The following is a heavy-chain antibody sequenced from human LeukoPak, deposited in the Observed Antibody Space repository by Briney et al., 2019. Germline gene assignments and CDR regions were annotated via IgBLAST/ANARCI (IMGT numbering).Heavy chain of an antibody. J-gene: IGHJ6*03. CDR1: GGSISSYY. V-gene: IGHV4-59*12. Sequence: SETLSLTCTVSGGSISSYYWSWIRQPPGKGLEWIGYIYYSGSTNYNPSLKSRVTISVDTSKNQFSLTLRSVTAADTAVYYCARAGGGSGYYYDLDYYMDVWGKGTTVTVSS. D-gene: IGHD3-22*01. CDR3: ARAGGGSGYYYDLDYYMDV. CDR2: IYYSGST.